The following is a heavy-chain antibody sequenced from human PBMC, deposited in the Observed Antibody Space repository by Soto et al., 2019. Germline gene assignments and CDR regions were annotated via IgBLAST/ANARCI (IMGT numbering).Heavy chain of an antibody. J-gene: IGHJ4*02. CDR1: GFTFSYYS. V-gene: IGHV3-21*01. Sequence: ESGGGLVKPGGSLRLSCAASGFTFSYYSMNWVRQTPGKGLEWVASLSRTSNYIYYADSVKGRFTISRDNAKNSLDLQMTGLRVEDTAVYYCARAHGYGDWLYYFDFWGQGTLVTVS. CDR2: LSRTSNYI. D-gene: IGHD4-17*01. CDR3: ARAHGYGDWLYYFDF.